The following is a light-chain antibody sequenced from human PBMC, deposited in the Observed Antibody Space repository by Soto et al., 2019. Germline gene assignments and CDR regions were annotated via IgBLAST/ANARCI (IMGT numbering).Light chain of an antibody. CDR1: KLGDKY. Sequence: SYELTQPPSGSVSPGQAASITCSGDKLGDKYACWYQQKPGQSPVLVIYQDSKRPSGIPERFSGSNSGNTATLTISGTQAMDEADYYCQAWDSSTYVFGTGTKVTV. J-gene: IGLJ1*01. V-gene: IGLV3-1*01. CDR3: QAWDSSTYV. CDR2: QDS.